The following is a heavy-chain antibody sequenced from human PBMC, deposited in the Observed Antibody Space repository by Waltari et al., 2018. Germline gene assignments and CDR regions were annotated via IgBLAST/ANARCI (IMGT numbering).Heavy chain of an antibody. V-gene: IGHV3-48*04. CDR1: GFTFSSYS. D-gene: IGHD3-22*01. CDR3: ARTLPPHYYDSSGYDY. CDR2: ISSSSSTI. Sequence: EVQLVESGGGLVQPGGSLRLSCAASGFTFSSYSMNWVRQAPGKGLEWGSYISSSSSTIYYAESVKGRFTSSRDNAKNSLYLQMNSLRAEDTAVYYCARTLPPHYYDSSGYDYWGQGTLVTVSS. J-gene: IGHJ4*02.